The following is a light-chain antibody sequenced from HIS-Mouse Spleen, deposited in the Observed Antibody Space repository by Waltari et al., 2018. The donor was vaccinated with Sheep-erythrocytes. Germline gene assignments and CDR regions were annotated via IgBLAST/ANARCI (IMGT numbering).Light chain of an antibody. CDR2: EDT. CDR3: YSTDSSGNHWV. Sequence: SYELTQQPSVSVSQGQTARITCSGDALPKKYAYWYQHKSGQAPLLVIYEDTKRPPGIPERFSGSTSGTMATLTISGAQVEDEADYYCYSTDSSGNHWVFGGGTKLTVL. J-gene: IGLJ3*02. CDR1: ALPKKY. V-gene: IGLV3-10*01.